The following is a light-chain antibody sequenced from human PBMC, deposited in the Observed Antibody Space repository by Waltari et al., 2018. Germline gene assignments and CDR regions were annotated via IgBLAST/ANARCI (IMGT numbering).Light chain of an antibody. Sequence: QSALTQPASVSGSPGQSITISCTGTSSDVGGYDYVSWYQQHTGKAPKLIIDAVRQWAVCGPKRVSESKTGNTASLTISGLQAEDEADYYCSSCRSSSTGVFGGGTELTVL. CDR1: SSDVGGYDY. CDR3: SSCRSSSTGV. V-gene: IGLV2-14*01. CDR2: AVR. J-gene: IGLJ3*02.